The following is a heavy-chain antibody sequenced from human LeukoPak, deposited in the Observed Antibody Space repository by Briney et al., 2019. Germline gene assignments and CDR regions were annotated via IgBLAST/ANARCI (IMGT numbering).Heavy chain of an antibody. CDR1: GFTFSNAC. J-gene: IGHJ5*02. V-gene: IGHV3-15*07. Sequence: KPGGSLRLSCATSGFTFSNACMNWVRQAPGKGLEWVGRIRSNSDGGTIDYAAPVKGRFTLSRDDSKTTLYLQMNSLQTEDTAVYYCATDFYDSTWGQGTLVTVSS. D-gene: IGHD3-22*01. CDR3: ATDFYDST. CDR2: IRSNSDGGTI.